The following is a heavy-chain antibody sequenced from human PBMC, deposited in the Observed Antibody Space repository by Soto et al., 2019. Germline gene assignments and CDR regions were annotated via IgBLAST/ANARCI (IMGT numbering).Heavy chain of an antibody. J-gene: IGHJ4*02. V-gene: IGHV4-34*01. CDR3: ARAPKVSGSAQTRPDL. CDR1: SGSLSGYY. Sequence: XGTLWLTNSLYSGSLSGYYWSWIRQPPGKGLEWIGEISPSVTTNYSPSLKSRVSISVDTSKNQFSLNLTSLTAADTAVYYCARAPKVSGSAQTRPDLWGQRSLVTVSS. D-gene: IGHD6-6*01. CDR2: ISPSVTT.